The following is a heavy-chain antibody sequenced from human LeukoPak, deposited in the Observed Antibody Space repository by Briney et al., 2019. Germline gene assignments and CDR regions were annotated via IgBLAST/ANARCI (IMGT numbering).Heavy chain of an antibody. CDR1: GFTVTDNY. CDR3: ARETRWGAPQDY. V-gene: IGHV3-66*02. J-gene: IGHJ4*02. CDR2: IYSGGTT. D-gene: IGHD1-26*01. Sequence: GGSLRLSCAASGFTVTDNYMSWVRRAPGKGLEWVSVIYSGGTTYYADYVKGRFSISSDISTNTLFLQMNSLRGEDTAVYYCARETRWGAPQDYWGQGTLVTVSS.